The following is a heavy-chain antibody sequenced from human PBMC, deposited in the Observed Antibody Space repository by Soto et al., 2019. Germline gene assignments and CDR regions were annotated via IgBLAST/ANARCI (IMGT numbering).Heavy chain of an antibody. J-gene: IGHJ6*02. CDR1: GGSLSNFG. D-gene: IGHD3-22*01. V-gene: IGHV1-69*12. CDR2: IIPVFGTP. Sequence: QVQLVQSGAEVKKPGSSVKLSCTASGGSLSNFGISWVRQAPGQGLEWMGAIIPVFGTPNYAQKFQDRVTINADESTTTVYMEVRSLTSEDTAVYYCARGDATKIVVTTYYAMDVWGQGTTVTVSS. CDR3: ARGDATKIVVTTYYAMDV.